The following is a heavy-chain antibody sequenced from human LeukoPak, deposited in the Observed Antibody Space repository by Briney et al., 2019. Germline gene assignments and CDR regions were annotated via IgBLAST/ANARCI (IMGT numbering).Heavy chain of an antibody. CDR1: GYTFARYG. Sequence: ASVKVSCKASGYTFARYGITWVRQAPGQGLEWVGWISAHTGNTKYAEILRDRVTMTTDTYTSTAYMELRGLRSDDTAVYYCARDRDLLYCDGDCLQDWLDPWGQGTLVTVSS. CDR3: ARDRDLLYCDGDCLQDWLDP. D-gene: IGHD2-21*02. J-gene: IGHJ5*02. V-gene: IGHV1-18*01. CDR2: ISAHTGNT.